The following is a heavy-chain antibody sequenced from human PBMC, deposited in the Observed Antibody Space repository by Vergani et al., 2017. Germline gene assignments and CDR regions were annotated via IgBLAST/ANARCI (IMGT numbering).Heavy chain of an antibody. CDR3: AGAGGPDCGGDCYWAFDP. Sequence: QVQLVQSGAEVKKPGSSVKVSCKASGGTFSSYAISWVRQAPGQGLEWMGRIIPIFGTANYAQKFQGRVTITADESTSTAYMERSSLRSEDTAVYYCAGAGGPDCGGDCYWAFDPWGQGTLVTVSS. CDR2: IIPIFGTA. V-gene: IGHV1-69*18. CDR1: GGTFSSYA. D-gene: IGHD2-21*02. J-gene: IGHJ5*02.